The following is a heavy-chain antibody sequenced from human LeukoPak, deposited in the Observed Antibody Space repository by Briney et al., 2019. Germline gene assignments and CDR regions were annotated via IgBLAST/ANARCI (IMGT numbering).Heavy chain of an antibody. D-gene: IGHD5-24*01. Sequence: GGSLRLSCAASGFTFSSYSMNWVRQAPGKGLEWVSSISSSSSYIYYADSVKGRFTISRDNAKNSLYLQMNSLRAEDTAVYYCARATVRWLQYGYWGQGTLVTVSS. V-gene: IGHV3-21*01. J-gene: IGHJ4*02. CDR3: ARATVRWLQYGY. CDR2: ISSSSSYI. CDR1: GFTFSSYS.